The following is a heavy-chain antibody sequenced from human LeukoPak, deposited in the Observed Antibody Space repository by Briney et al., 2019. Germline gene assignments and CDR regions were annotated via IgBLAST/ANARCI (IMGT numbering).Heavy chain of an antibody. CDR3: ARNRKASVAASYYMDV. CDR1: GDTFSSYA. D-gene: IGHD6-19*01. Sequence: ASVKVSCKASGDTFSSYAISWVRQAPGQGLEWMGWISAYNGNTNYAQKLQGRVTMTTDTSTSTAYMELRSLRSDDTAVYYCARNRKASVAASYYMDVWGKGTTVTVSS. CDR2: ISAYNGNT. V-gene: IGHV1-18*01. J-gene: IGHJ6*03.